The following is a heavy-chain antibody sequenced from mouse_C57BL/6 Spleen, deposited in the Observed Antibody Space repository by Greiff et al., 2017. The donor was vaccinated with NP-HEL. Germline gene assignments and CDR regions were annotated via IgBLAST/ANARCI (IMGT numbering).Heavy chain of an antibody. CDR2: IDPSDSYT. CDR3: ARSTAQAFDY. J-gene: IGHJ2*01. V-gene: IGHV1-50*01. CDR1: GYTFTSYW. D-gene: IGHD3-2*02. Sequence: VQLQQPGAELVKPGASVKLSCKASGYTFTSYWMQWVKQRPGQGLEWIGEIDPSDSYTNYNQKFKGKATLTVDPSSSTAYMQLSSLTSEDSAVYYCARSTAQAFDYWGQGTTLTVSS.